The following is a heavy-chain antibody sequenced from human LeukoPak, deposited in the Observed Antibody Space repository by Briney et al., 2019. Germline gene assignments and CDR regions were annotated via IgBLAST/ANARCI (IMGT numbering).Heavy chain of an antibody. V-gene: IGHV4-59*08. J-gene: IGHJ4*02. CDR1: GAPITRYY. D-gene: IGHD2-2*01. CDR3: ARHAPDIVVVTYYFDY. Sequence: SETLSLTCTVSGAPITRYYWSWIRQPPGKGLEWIGYIYYTGSANYNPSLKSRVSISVDTSKNQFSLRLSSVTAADTAVYYCARHAPDIVVVTYYFDYWGQGTLVTVSS. CDR2: IYYTGSA.